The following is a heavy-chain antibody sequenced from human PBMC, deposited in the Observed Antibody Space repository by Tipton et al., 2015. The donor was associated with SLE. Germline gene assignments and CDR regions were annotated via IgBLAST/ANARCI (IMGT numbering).Heavy chain of an antibody. V-gene: IGHV3-11*01. CDR2: ISSSGTTI. Sequence: SLRLSCAAFEFSFSDYYMNWIRQAPGKGLEWVSYISSSGTTIYYADSVKGRFTISRDNAKNSLYLQMNSLRAEDTAVYYCARDPGGYCTGGVCYYFDYWGQGTLVTVSS. CDR1: EFSFSDYY. D-gene: IGHD2-8*02. CDR3: ARDPGGYCTGGVCYYFDY. J-gene: IGHJ4*02.